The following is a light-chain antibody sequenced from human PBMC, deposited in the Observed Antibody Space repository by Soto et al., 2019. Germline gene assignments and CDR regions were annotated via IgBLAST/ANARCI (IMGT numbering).Light chain of an antibody. CDR2: DAS. J-gene: IGKJ4*01. CDR3: QQYDNLPLT. Sequence: DIQMTQSPSSLSASVGDRVIITCQASQDISKYLNWYQQKPGKAPKLLIYDASKLETGVPSRFSGSASRTDFTFTISSLQPEDIATYYCQQYDNLPLTFGGGTKVEIK. V-gene: IGKV1-33*01. CDR1: QDISKY.